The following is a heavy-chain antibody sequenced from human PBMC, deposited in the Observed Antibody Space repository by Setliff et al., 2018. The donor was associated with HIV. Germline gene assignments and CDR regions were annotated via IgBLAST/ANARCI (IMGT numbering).Heavy chain of an antibody. J-gene: IGHJ4*02. CDR2: IYHSGST. CDR3: ARSPLYSGYERYYFDY. V-gene: IGHV4-38-2*01. D-gene: IGHD5-12*01. CDR1: GYSISIGYY. Sequence: SETLSLTCAVSGYSISIGYYWGWIRQPPGKGLEWIGNIYHSGSTYYNPSLKSRVTISLDRSKTQFSLKLSSVTAADTAVYYCARSPLYSGYERYYFDYWGQGTLVTVSS.